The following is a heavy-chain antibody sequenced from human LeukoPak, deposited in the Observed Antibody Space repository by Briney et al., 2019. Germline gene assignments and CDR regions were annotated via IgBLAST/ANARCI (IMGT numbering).Heavy chain of an antibody. CDR1: GGSISSSSYY. CDR3: ARVHGSGSYRDY. D-gene: IGHD3-10*01. CDR2: IYYSGST. Sequence: PSETLSLTCTVSGGSISSSSYYWGWIRQPPGKGLEWIGSIYYSGSTYYNPSLKSRVTISVDTSKNQFSLKPSSVTAADTAVYYCARVHGSGSYRDYWGQGTLVTVSS. J-gene: IGHJ4*02. V-gene: IGHV4-39*07.